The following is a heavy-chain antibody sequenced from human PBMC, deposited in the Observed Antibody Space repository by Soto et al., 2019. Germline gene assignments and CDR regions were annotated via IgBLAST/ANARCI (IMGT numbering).Heavy chain of an antibody. CDR2: IYHSGST. J-gene: IGHJ3*02. CDR1: GGSISSGGYS. CDR3: ASRLEMATDGDAFDI. Sequence: SETLSLTCAVSGGSISSGGYSWSWIRQPPGKGLEWIGYIYHSGSTYYNPSLKSRVTISVDRSKNQFSLKLSSVTAADTAVYYCASRLEMATDGDAFDIWGQGTMVTVSS. V-gene: IGHV4-30-2*01. D-gene: IGHD5-12*01.